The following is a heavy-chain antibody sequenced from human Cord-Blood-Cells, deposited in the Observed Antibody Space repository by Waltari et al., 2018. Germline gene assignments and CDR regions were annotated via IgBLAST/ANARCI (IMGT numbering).Heavy chain of an antibody. CDR2: IYYSGST. Sequence: QVQLQESGPGLVKPSETLSLTCTVSGGSISSYYWSWIRQPPGKGLEWIGYIYYSGSTNYNPSLKSRVTISVDTSKNQFSLKVSSVTAADTAVYYCARDMGYCSGGSCYFAFDIWGQGTMVTVSS. J-gene: IGHJ3*02. D-gene: IGHD2-15*01. CDR1: GGSISSYY. V-gene: IGHV4-59*01. CDR3: ARDMGYCSGGSCYFAFDI.